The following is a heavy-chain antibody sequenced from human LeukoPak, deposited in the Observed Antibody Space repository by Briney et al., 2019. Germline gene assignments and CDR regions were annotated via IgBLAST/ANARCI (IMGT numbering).Heavy chain of an antibody. V-gene: IGHV1-2*04. CDR1: GYTFTGYY. J-gene: IGHJ4*02. CDR2: INPNSGGT. D-gene: IGHD3-22*01. Sequence: ASVKVSCKASGYTFTGYYMHWVRQAPGQGLEWMGWINPNSGGTNYAQKFQGWATMTRDTSISTAYMELSRLRSDDTAVYYCARENSSGYFGDFDYWGQGTLVTVSS. CDR3: ARENSSGYFGDFDY.